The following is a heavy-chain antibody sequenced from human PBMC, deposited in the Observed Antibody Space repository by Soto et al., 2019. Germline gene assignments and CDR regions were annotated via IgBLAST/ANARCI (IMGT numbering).Heavy chain of an antibody. V-gene: IGHV3-33*01. D-gene: IGHD3-9*01. Sequence: GGSLRLSCAASGFTFSSYGMHWVRQAPGKGLEWVAVIWYDGSNKYYADSVKGRFTISRDNSKNTLYLQMNSLRAEDTAVYYCARDHQAYDILTGYYYHGGQGTLVTVSS. CDR3: ARDHQAYDILTGYYYH. CDR1: GFTFSSYG. J-gene: IGHJ4*02. CDR2: IWYDGSNK.